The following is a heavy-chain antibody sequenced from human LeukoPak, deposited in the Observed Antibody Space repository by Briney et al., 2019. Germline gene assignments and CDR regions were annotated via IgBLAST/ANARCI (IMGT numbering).Heavy chain of an antibody. D-gene: IGHD3-10*01. CDR3: ARGGSGSYYTPYDH. Sequence: PSETLSLTCTVSGGSVNSSGYYWGWIRQPPGKGLEWIGRIYSSGSTNYNPSLKSRVTMSVDTSKNQFSLKLSSVTAADTAAYYCARGGSGSYYTPYDHWGQGILVAVSS. J-gene: IGHJ4*02. CDR1: GGSVNSSGYY. CDR2: IYSSGST. V-gene: IGHV4-39*07.